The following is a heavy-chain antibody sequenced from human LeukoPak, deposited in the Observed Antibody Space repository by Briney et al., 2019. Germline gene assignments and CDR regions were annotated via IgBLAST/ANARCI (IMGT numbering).Heavy chain of an antibody. CDR3: ARVLASGYHPIPFDY. V-gene: IGHV4-34*12. CDR1: GESFSGYY. Sequence: SETLSLTCAVYGESFSGYYWIWIRQPPGKGLEWIGEIIDTGSTKYNSSLKSRVTISVDTSKNEFSLNLTSVTAADTAVYYCARVLASGYHPIPFDYWGQGTLVTVSS. CDR2: IIDTGST. J-gene: IGHJ4*02. D-gene: IGHD3-3*01.